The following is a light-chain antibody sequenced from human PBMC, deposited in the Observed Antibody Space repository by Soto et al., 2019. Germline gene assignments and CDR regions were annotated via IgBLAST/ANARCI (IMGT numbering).Light chain of an antibody. CDR1: SSDVGGYNY. CDR2: DVS. V-gene: IGLV2-14*01. CDR3: SSYTSSSTSVV. Sequence: QSALTQPASVSGSPGHSITISCTGTSSDVGGYNYVSWYQQHPGKAPKLMIYDVSNRPSGVSNRFSGSKSGNTASLTISGLQAEDEADYYCSSYTSSSTSVVFGGGTKVTVL. J-gene: IGLJ2*01.